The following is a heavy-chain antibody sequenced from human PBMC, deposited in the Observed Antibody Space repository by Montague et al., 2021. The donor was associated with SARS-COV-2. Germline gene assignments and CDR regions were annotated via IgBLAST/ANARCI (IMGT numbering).Heavy chain of an antibody. Sequence: PALVKPTQTLTLTCTFSGFSLSISGAGVGWIRQPPGKAVEWLALIHWDDDKRYSPSLKSRPTITKDTSKNQVVFTMTNMDPADTATYYCAHSRYYYYDSSCYNVYYFDSWGQGTLVTVSS. V-gene: IGHV2-5*02. D-gene: IGHD3-22*01. CDR3: AHSRYYYYDSSCYNVYYFDS. J-gene: IGHJ4*02. CDR2: IHWDDDK. CDR1: GFSLSISGAG.